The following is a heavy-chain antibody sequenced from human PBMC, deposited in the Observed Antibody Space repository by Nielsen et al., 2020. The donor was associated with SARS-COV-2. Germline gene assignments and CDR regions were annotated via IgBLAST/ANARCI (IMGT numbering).Heavy chain of an antibody. V-gene: IGHV7-4-1*02. CDR2: INTNTGNP. CDR1: GYTFTSYA. J-gene: IGHJ6*02. D-gene: IGHD3-10*01. CDR3: ARSYYYGSGSYYYGDYYGMDV. Sequence: ASVKVSCKASGYTFTSYAMNWVRQAPGQGLEWMGWINTNTGNPTYAQGFTGRFVFSLDTSVSTAYLQISSLKAEDTAVYYCARSYYYGSGSYYYGDYYGMDVWGQGTTVTVSS.